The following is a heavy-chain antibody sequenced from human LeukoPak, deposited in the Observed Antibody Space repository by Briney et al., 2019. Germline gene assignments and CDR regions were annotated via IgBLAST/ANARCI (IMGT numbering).Heavy chain of an antibody. D-gene: IGHD6-19*01. V-gene: IGHV3-7*01. CDR3: ARPPQQLLAPPDSFDI. CDR1: GFTFSSYW. CDR2: IKQDGSEK. Sequence: GGSLRLSCAASGFTFSSYWMSWVRQAPGKGLEWVANIKQDGSEKYYVDSVKGRFTISRDNAKNSLYLQMNSLRAEDTAVYYCARPPQQLLAPPDSFDIWGQGTMVTVSS. J-gene: IGHJ3*02.